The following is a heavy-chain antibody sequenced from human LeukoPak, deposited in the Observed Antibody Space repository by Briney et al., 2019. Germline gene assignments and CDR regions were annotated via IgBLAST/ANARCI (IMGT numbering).Heavy chain of an antibody. V-gene: IGHV3-64*01. D-gene: IGHD2-15*01. Sequence: GGSLRLSCAASGFTFSSYAMHWVRQAPGKGLEYVSAISTNGGGTYYANSVKGRFTISRDNSKNTLYLQMGSLRAEDMAVYYCARYCNGGSRYSGYDYWGQGTLVTVSS. J-gene: IGHJ4*02. CDR2: ISTNGGGT. CDR1: GFTFSSYA. CDR3: ARYCNGGSRYSGYDY.